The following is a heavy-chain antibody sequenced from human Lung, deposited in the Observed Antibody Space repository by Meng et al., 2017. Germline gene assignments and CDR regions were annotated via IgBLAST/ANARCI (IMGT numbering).Heavy chain of an antibody. J-gene: IGHJ4*02. D-gene: IGHD6-19*01. CDR3: ARKKWLATGEVH. Sequence: QVQLVQSGPELKKPGASVTISCKASGYTFTNYAMNWVRQAPGQGLEWMGWINPNTGDPTYAQGFTGRFVFSLDTSVSTAYLQISSLKTEDTAVYYCARKKWLATGEVHWGQGTLVTVSS. CDR1: GYTFTNYA. CDR2: INPNTGDP. V-gene: IGHV7-4-1*02.